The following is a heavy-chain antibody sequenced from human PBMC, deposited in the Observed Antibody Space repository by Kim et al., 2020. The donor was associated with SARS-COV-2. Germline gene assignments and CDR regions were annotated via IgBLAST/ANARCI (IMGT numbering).Heavy chain of an antibody. V-gene: IGHV3-9*01. CDR3: AKADTADYYGMDV. CDR1: GFTFDDYA. J-gene: IGHJ6*02. D-gene: IGHD5-18*01. Sequence: GGSLRLSCAASGFTFDDYAMHWVRQAPGKGLEWVSGISWISGSIGYADSVKGRFTISRDNAKNSLYLQMNSLRAEDTALYYCAKADTADYYGMDVWGQGTTVTVSS. CDR2: ISWISGSI.